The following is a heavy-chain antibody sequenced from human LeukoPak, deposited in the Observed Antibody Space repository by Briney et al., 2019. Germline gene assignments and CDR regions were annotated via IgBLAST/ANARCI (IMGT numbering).Heavy chain of an antibody. V-gene: IGHV4-59*08. J-gene: IGHJ6*02. CDR3: ARLPLAAAGRGYYYYYGMDV. Sequence: SETLSLTCTVSGGSISSYYWSWIRQPPGKGLEWIGYIYYSGSTNYNPSLKSRVTTSVDTSKNQFSLKLSSVTAADTAVYYCARLPLAAAGRGYYYYYGMDVWGQGTTVTVSS. CDR1: GGSISSYY. CDR2: IYYSGST. D-gene: IGHD6-13*01.